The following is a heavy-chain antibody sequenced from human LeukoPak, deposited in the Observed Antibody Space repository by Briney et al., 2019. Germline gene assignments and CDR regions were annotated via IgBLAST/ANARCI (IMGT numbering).Heavy chain of an antibody. CDR1: GYTFTGYY. Sequence: GASVKVSCKASGYTFTGYYMHWVRQAPGQGLEWTGWINPNSGGTNYAQKFQGRVTMTRDTSISTAYLELSGLKSEDTAVYYCARDNGEGTNWFDPWGQGTLVIVSS. CDR3: ARDNGEGTNWFDP. J-gene: IGHJ5*02. CDR2: INPNSGGT. D-gene: IGHD3-10*01. V-gene: IGHV1-2*02.